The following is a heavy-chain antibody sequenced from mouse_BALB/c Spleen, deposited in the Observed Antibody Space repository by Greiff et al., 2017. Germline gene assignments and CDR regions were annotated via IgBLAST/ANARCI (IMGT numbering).Heavy chain of an antibody. CDR3: ARQGYGSSPFDY. V-gene: IGHV5-6-2*01. CDR1: GFTFSSYY. J-gene: IGHJ2*01. Sequence: EVMLVESGGGLVKLGGSLKLSCAASGFTFSSYYMSLVRQTPEKRLELVAAINSNGGSTYYPDTVKGRFTISRDNAKNTLYLQMSSLKSEDTALYYCARQGYGSSPFDYWGQGTTLTVSS. CDR2: INSNGGST. D-gene: IGHD1-1*01.